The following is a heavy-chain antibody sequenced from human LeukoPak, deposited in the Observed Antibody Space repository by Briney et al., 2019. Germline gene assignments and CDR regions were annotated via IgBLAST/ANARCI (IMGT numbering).Heavy chain of an antibody. V-gene: IGHV4-34*01. CDR3: AREGYYVLDY. CDR1: GGSFSGYY. J-gene: IGHJ4*02. D-gene: IGHD1-26*01. Sequence: SETLSLTCAVYGGSFSGYYWSWIRQPPGKGLEWIGEINHSGSTNYNPPLKSRVTISVDTSKNQFSLKLSSVTAADTAVYYCAREGYYVLDYWGQGTLVTVSS. CDR2: INHSGST.